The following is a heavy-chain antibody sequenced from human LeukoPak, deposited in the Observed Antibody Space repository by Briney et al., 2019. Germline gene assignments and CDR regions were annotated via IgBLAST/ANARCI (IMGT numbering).Heavy chain of an antibody. Sequence: GRSLRLSCAASGFAFDDFGMHWVRQVPGKGLDWVSGIRWNSGSIGYGDSAKGRFTISRDNAKNSLYLQMNSLRAEDTAVYYCAREGMYYYDSSGYIGFNYWGQGTLVTVSS. CDR3: AREGMYYYDSSGYIGFNY. CDR2: IRWNSGSI. V-gene: IGHV3-9*01. J-gene: IGHJ4*02. D-gene: IGHD3-22*01. CDR1: GFAFDDFG.